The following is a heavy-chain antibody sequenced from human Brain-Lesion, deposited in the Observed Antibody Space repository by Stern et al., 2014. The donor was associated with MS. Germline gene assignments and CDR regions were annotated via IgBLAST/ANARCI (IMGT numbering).Heavy chain of an antibody. CDR1: GASISNTQW. CDR2: IYQSGSA. V-gene: IGHV4-4*02. CDR3: ARDPRRGGLSGYYHGMDV. Sequence: QVQLVQSGPGLVKPSGTLSLTCAVSGASISNTQWWTWVRQSPGKGLEWIGEIYQSGSATYNPSLRRRGTISVDRSKNSFSLKLNSGTAADTAVYYCARDPRRGGLSGYYHGMDVWGQGTTVTVSS. J-gene: IGHJ6*02. D-gene: IGHD3-10*01.